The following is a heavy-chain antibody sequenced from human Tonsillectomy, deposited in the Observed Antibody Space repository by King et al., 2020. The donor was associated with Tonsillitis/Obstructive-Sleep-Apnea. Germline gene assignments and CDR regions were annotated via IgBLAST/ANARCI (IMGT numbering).Heavy chain of an antibody. Sequence: VQLQQSGPGLVKPSQTLSLTCAISGDSVSSNSATWNWIRQSPSRGLEWLGRTYYRSKWYNDYAVSVKSRITINPDTSKNQFSLQLNSVTPEDTAVYYCARAATQDCSRTTCYAYGMDGWGQGTTVTVSS. CDR1: GDSVSSNSAT. D-gene: IGHD2-2*01. CDR3: ARAATQDCSRTTCYAYGMDG. CDR2: TYYRSKWYN. J-gene: IGHJ6*02. V-gene: IGHV6-1*01.